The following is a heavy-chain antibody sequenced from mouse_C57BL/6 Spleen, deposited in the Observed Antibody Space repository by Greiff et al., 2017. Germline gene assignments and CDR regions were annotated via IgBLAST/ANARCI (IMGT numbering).Heavy chain of an antibody. J-gene: IGHJ2*01. CDR1: GYTFTSYW. CDR2: IHPTSGST. Sequence: VQLQQPGAELVKPGASVKLSCKASGYTFTSYWMHWVKQRPGQGLEWIGMIHPTSGSTNYNEKFKSKATLTVDKSSSTAYMQLSSLTSEDSAVYYCARGLGRDYFDYWGQGTTLTVSS. V-gene: IGHV1-64*01. D-gene: IGHD4-1*01. CDR3: ARGLGRDYFDY.